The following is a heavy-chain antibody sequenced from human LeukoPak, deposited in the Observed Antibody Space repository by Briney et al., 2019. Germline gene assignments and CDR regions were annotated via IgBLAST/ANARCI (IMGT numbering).Heavy chain of an antibody. D-gene: IGHD2-15*01. CDR1: GSTFSNYW. Sequence: SGGSLRLSRAASGSTFSNYWMTWVRQAPGQGLEWVASMNQDGGEKYYVDSVKGRFTISRDNARNSLDLQMNSLRAEDTAVYYCARDLGYCSGGSCYSNHFDSWGQGTLVTVSS. V-gene: IGHV3-7*04. CDR2: MNQDGGEK. CDR3: ARDLGYCSGGSCYSNHFDS. J-gene: IGHJ4*02.